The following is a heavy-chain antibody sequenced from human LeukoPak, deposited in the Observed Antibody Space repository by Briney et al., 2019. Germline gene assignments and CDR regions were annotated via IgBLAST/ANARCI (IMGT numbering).Heavy chain of an antibody. Sequence: GGSLRLSCGVSGFTFSSYNMNWVRQAPGKGLEWVSVIYSGGSTYYADSVKGRFTISRDNSKNTLYLQMNSLRAEDTAVYYCARDYVAAAGTDADYYYGMDVWGQGTTVTVSS. CDR2: IYSGGST. J-gene: IGHJ6*02. D-gene: IGHD6-19*01. CDR3: ARDYVAAAGTDADYYYGMDV. CDR1: GFTFSSYN. V-gene: IGHV3-66*01.